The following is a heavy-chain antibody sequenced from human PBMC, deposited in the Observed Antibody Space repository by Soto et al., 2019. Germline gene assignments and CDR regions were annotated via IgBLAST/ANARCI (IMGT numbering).Heavy chain of an antibody. CDR2: INPSGGST. V-gene: IGHV1-46*01. Sequence: ASVKVSCKASGYTFTSYYIHWVRQAPGEGLEWMGIINPSGGSTSYAQKFQGRVTMTRDTSTSTVYMELSSLRSEDTAVYYCARELLRDSSGYQHFDYRGQGTLVTVSS. J-gene: IGHJ4*02. CDR1: GYTFTSYY. D-gene: IGHD3-22*01. CDR3: ARELLRDSSGYQHFDY.